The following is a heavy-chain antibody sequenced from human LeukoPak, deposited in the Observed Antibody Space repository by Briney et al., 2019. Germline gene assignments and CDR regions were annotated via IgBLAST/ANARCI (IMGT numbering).Heavy chain of an antibody. CDR3: ARSRHSSGYDLDY. D-gene: IGHD3-22*01. CDR2: SYPDDSDP. J-gene: IGHJ4*02. Sequence: GESLKISCKGSGYRFTTYWIGWVRQMPGKGMEWMGISYPDDSDPRYSPSFQGPVTISADKSITTAYLQWSSLKASDTAMYYCARSRHSSGYDLDYWGQGTLVTVSS. V-gene: IGHV5-51*01. CDR1: GYRFTTYW.